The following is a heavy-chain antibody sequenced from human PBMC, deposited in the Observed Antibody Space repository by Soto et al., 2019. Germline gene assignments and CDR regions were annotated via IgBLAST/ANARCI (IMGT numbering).Heavy chain of an antibody. CDR2: INHSGST. D-gene: IGHD6-19*01. CDR3: ARSGSGWYFSFDY. J-gene: IGHJ4*02. Sequence: SETLSLTCAVYGGSFSGYYWSWIRQPPGKGLEWIGEINHSGSTNYNPSLKSRVTISVDTSKDQFSLKLSSVTAADTAVYYCARSGSGWYFSFDYWGQGTLVTVSS. CDR1: GGSFSGYY. V-gene: IGHV4-34*01.